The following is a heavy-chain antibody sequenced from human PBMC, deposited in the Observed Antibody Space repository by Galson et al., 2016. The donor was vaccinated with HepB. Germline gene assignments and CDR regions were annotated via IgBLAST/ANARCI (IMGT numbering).Heavy chain of an antibody. V-gene: IGHV4-59*02. CDR2: IYDRGNT. D-gene: IGHD3-22*01. J-gene: IGHJ4*02. Sequence: ETLSLTCTVSGGSVNYNYWSWIRQPPGKGLEWIGYIYDRGNTNYNPSLKSRVSISVDTSKNQFSLQLTSVTAADTAVYYCARDRGYGERGAYYYGLFDYWGQGTLVTVSS. CDR3: ARDRGYGERGAYYYGLFDY. CDR1: GGSVNYNY.